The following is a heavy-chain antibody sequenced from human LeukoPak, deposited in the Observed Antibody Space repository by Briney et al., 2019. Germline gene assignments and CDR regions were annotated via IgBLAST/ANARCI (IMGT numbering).Heavy chain of an antibody. Sequence: SETLSLTCAVSGYSISSGYYWGWIRQPPGKGLEWIGSIYHSGSTYYNPSLKSRVTILVDTSKNQFSLKLSSVTAADTAVYYCASAAYCGTTNCYAFGPPYYWGQGTLVTVSS. J-gene: IGHJ4*02. CDR2: IYHSGST. V-gene: IGHV4-38-2*01. D-gene: IGHD2-2*01. CDR1: GYSISSGYY. CDR3: ASAAYCGTTNCYAFGPPYY.